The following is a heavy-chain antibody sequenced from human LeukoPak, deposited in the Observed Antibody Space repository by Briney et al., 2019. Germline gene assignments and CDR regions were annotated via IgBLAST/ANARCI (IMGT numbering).Heavy chain of an antibody. Sequence: TGGSLRLSCAASGFTFSSYWMHWVRQAPGKGLVWVSRINSDGSSTSYADSVKGRFTISRDNAKNTLCLQMNSLRAEDTAVYYCAIAVAGTQADYWGQGTLVTVSS. D-gene: IGHD6-19*01. V-gene: IGHV3-74*01. CDR1: GFTFSSYW. J-gene: IGHJ4*02. CDR3: AIAVAGTQADY. CDR2: INSDGSST.